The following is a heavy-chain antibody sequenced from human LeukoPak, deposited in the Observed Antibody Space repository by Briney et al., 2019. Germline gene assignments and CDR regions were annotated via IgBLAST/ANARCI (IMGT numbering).Heavy chain of an antibody. CDR3: ARESRGTIGTTAFDY. J-gene: IGHJ4*02. V-gene: IGHV3-23*01. Sequence: PGGSLRLSCTASVFAFSNHEMTWVRQAPGKGLEWVSNIGGSGDNTYYADSVKGRFTISRDNSKNTLYLQMNSLRVEDTAVYYCARESRGTIGTTAFDYWGQGTLVTVSS. CDR1: VFAFSNHE. CDR2: IGGSGDNT. D-gene: IGHD1-1*01.